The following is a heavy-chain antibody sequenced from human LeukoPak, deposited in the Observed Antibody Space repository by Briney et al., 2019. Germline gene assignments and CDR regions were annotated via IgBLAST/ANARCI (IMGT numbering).Heavy chain of an antibody. J-gene: IGHJ3*02. Sequence: GGSLRLSCAASGFTVSSNYMSWVRQAPGKGLEWVSVIYSDGSTYYADSVKGRFTISRDNAKNSLYLQMNSLRAEDTAVYYCARDRSEYVSAFDIWGPRDNGHRLF. CDR1: GFTVSSNY. CDR2: IYSDGST. V-gene: IGHV3-66*01. CDR3: ARDRSEYVSAFDI. D-gene: IGHD3-10*01.